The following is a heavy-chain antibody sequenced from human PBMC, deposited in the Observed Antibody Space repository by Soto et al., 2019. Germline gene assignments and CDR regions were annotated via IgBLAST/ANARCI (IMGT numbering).Heavy chain of an antibody. V-gene: IGHV4-38-2*02. J-gene: IGHJ4*02. CDR1: GYSISSGYY. D-gene: IGHD3-3*01. CDR3: ARDGVFLEWLLPSHFDY. CDR2: IYHSGST. Sequence: PSETLSLTCAVSGYSISSGYYWGWIRQPPGKGLEWIGSIYHSGSTYYNPSLKSRVTISVDTSKNQFSLKLSSVTAADTAVYYCARDGVFLEWLLPSHFDYWGQGTLVTVSS.